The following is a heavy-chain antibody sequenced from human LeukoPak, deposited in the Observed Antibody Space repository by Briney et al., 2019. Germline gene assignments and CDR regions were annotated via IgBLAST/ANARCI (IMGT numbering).Heavy chain of an antibody. CDR1: GFTFSSYG. CDR3: AKGSVRSRASRLDY. J-gene: IGHJ4*02. CDR2: IWYDGSNK. Sequence: PGRSLRLSCAASGFTFSSYGMHWVRQAPGKGLEWVAVIWYDGSNKYYADSVKGRFTISRDNSKNTLYLQMNSLRAEDTAVYNCAKGSVRSRASRLDYWGQGTLVTVSS. V-gene: IGHV3-33*06. D-gene: IGHD2-21*01.